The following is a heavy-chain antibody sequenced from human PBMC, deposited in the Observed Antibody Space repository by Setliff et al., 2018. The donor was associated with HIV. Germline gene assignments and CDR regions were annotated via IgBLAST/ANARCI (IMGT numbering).Heavy chain of an antibody. D-gene: IGHD1-26*01. CDR2: IWYNGNVD. CDR1: GFTFSDFG. CDR3: AHSPGWEWELRAYFDY. V-gene: IGHV3-30*02. J-gene: IGHJ4*02. Sequence: PGGSLRLSCAASGFTFSDFGMHWVRQAPGKGLEWLSFIWYNGNVDYYAESVKGRFTISRDNSRGTLYLQMTRLRTEDTALYYCAHSPGWEWELRAYFDYWGQGTLVTVPS.